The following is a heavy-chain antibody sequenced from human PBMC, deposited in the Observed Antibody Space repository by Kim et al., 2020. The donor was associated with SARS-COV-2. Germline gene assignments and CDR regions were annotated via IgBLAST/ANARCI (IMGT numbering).Heavy chain of an antibody. CDR3: ARGRGYYFGLGSLYYIDH. Sequence: ASVKVSCKASGYTFTTYALHWVRQAPGQGLEWMGWINAANGDTKYSQKFQRRVTITRDTSATTAYMELRSLRPEDTAVFYCARGRGYYFGLGSLYYIDHWGQGTLVTVSS. CDR1: GYTFTTYA. D-gene: IGHD3-10*01. V-gene: IGHV1-3*01. J-gene: IGHJ4*02. CDR2: INAANGDT.